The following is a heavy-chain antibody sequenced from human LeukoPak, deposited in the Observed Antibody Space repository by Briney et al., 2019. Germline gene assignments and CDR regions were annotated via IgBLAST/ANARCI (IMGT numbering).Heavy chain of an antibody. Sequence: PGGSLRLSCAASGFIFSNYTMNWVRQAPGKGLEWVSSISSSSRHVYYADSLRGRFTISRDDAKNSVYLQMNSLRAEDTAVYYCARDMKPKEWAEYFQHWGQGTLVTVSS. CDR1: GFIFSNYT. CDR2: ISSSSRHV. CDR3: ARDMKPKEWAEYFQH. J-gene: IGHJ1*01. D-gene: IGHD3-3*01. V-gene: IGHV3-21*01.